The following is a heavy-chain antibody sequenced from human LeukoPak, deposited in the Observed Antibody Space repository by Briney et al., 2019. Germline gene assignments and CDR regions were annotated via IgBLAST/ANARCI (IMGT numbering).Heavy chain of an antibody. CDR1: GFTFTNYS. V-gene: IGHV3-30*04. J-gene: IGHJ6*03. CDR2: ISYAENFK. CDR3: ARDNSLSPRNYYMDV. D-gene: IGHD2/OR15-2a*01. Sequence: EGSLRLSCAASGFTFTNYSLHWVRQAPGKGLEWVAVISYAENFKCYADSVKGRFIISRDNSKNTLSLQMNSLRVEDTAVYYCARDNSLSPRNYYMDVWGKGTTVTVSS.